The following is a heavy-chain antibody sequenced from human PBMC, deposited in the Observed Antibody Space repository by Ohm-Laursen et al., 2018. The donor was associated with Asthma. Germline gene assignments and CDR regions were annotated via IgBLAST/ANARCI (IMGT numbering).Heavy chain of an antibody. CDR3: ARAFVYITGTTSYYYGMDV. J-gene: IGHJ6*02. D-gene: IGHD1-7*01. V-gene: IGHV3-21*01. Sequence: SLRLSCAASGFTFSSYSMNWVRQAPGKGLEWVSSISSSSSYIYYADSVKGRFTISRDNAKNSLYLQMNSLRAEDTAVYYCARAFVYITGTTSYYYGMDVWGQGTTVTVSS. CDR2: ISSSSSYI. CDR1: GFTFSSYS.